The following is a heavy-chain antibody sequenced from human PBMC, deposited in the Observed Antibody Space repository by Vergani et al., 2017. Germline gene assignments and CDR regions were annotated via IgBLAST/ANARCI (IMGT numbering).Heavy chain of an antibody. CDR3: ARDERDSGYALGY. Sequence: QVQLQESGPGLVKPSQTLSLTCTVSGGSISSGSYYWSWIRQPAGKGLGWIGRIYTSGSTNYNPSLKSRVTISVDTSKNRFSLKLSSVTAADTAVYYCARDERDSGYALGYWGQGTLVTVSS. V-gene: IGHV4-61*02. J-gene: IGHJ4*02. D-gene: IGHD5-12*01. CDR1: GGSISSGSYY. CDR2: IYTSGST.